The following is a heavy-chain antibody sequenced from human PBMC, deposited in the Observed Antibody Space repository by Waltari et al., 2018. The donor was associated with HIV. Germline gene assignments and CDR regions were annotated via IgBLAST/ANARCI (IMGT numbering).Heavy chain of an antibody. J-gene: IGHJ5*02. Sequence: EVQLVESGGGLVQPGGSLRLSCPASGFTFTRYWMHWVRHAPGKGLVWVSCMNSDGSSTTYADSVKGRLTISRDNDKNTLYLQMNNLRAEDTAVYYCAREISSSWAGNWFDPWGQGTLVTVSS. CDR3: AREISSSWAGNWFDP. D-gene: IGHD6-13*01. CDR2: MNSDGSST. CDR1: GFTFTRYW. V-gene: IGHV3-74*01.